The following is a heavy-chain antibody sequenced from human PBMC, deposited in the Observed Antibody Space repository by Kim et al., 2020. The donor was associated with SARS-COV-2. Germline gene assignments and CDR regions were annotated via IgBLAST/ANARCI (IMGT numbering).Heavy chain of an antibody. CDR3: ANELVTIFGVVTRYFDY. D-gene: IGHD3-3*01. J-gene: IGHJ4*02. Sequence: VKGRFNISRDKSMNTLYLQMNSLRAEDTAVYYCANELVTIFGVVTRYFDYWGQGTLVTVSS. V-gene: IGHV3-23*01.